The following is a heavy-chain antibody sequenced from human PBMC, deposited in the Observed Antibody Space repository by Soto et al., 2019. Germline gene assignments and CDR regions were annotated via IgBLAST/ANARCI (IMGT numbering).Heavy chain of an antibody. CDR3: ARVPRGYYGSGSYFDY. Sequence: GGSLRLSCAASGFTFSSYWMHWVRQAPGKGLVWVSRINSDGSSTSYADSVKGRFTISRDNAKNTLYLQMNSLRAEDTAVYYCARVPRGYYGSGSYFDYWGQGTLVTVSS. CDR2: INSDGSST. D-gene: IGHD3-10*01. J-gene: IGHJ4*02. V-gene: IGHV3-74*01. CDR1: GFTFSSYW.